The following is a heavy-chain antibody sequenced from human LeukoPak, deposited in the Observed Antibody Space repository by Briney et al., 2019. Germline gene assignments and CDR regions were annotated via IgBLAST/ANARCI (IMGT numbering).Heavy chain of an antibody. D-gene: IGHD6-19*01. Sequence: SETLSLTCAVYGGSFSGYYWSWIRQPPGKGLEWIGEINHSGSTNYNPSLKSRVTLSIDTSTNQFSLKLNSVTAADTAVYYCARSPLIPSGWLGFDSWGQGTLLTVSS. CDR1: GGSFSGYY. CDR2: INHSGST. CDR3: ARSPLIPSGWLGFDS. J-gene: IGHJ4*02. V-gene: IGHV4-34*01.